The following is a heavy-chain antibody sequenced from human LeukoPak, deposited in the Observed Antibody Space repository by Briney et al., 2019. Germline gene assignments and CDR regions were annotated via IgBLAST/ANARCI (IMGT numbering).Heavy chain of an antibody. V-gene: IGHV3-30-3*01. CDR1: GFTFSSYA. CDR2: ISYDGSNK. Sequence: GGSLRLSCAASGFTFSSYAMRWVRRAPGKGLEWVAVISYDGSNKYYADSVKGRFTISRDNSKNTLYLQMNSLRAEDTAVYYCARKSPFDAFDIWGQGTMVTVSS. J-gene: IGHJ3*02. CDR3: ARKSPFDAFDI.